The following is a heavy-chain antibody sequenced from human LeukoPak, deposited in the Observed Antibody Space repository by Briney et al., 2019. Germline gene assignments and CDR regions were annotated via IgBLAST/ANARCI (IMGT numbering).Heavy chain of an antibody. D-gene: IGHD3-22*01. J-gene: IGHJ3*02. CDR1: GYTFTGYY. V-gene: IGHV1-2*02. CDR2: INPNSGGT. CDR3: AREGAYYDSSGYQNAFDI. Sequence: ASVKVSCKASGYTFTGYYMHWVRQAPGRGLEWMGWINPNSGGTNYAQKFQGRVTMTRDTSISTAYMELSRLRSDDTAVYYCAREGAYYDSSGYQNAFDIWGQGTMVTVSS.